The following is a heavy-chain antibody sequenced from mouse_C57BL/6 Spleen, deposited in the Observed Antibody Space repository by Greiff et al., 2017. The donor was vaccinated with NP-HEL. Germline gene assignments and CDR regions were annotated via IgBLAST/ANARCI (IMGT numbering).Heavy chain of an antibody. CDR1: GYSITSGYY. CDR2: ISYDGSN. V-gene: IGHV3-6*01. J-gene: IGHJ2*01. CDR3: ARDPSFYGSRRVYFDY. D-gene: IGHD1-1*01. Sequence: EVKLQESGPGLVKPSQSLSLTCSVTGYSITSGYYWNWIRQFPGNKLEWMGYISYDGSNNYNPSLKNRISITRDTSKNQFFLKLNSVTTEDTATYYCARDPSFYGSRRVYFDYWGQGTTLTVSS.